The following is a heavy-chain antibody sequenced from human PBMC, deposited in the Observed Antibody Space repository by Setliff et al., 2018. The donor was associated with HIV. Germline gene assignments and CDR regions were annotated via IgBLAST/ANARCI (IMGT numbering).Heavy chain of an antibody. J-gene: IGHJ2*01. CDR1: GFTFNNYG. CDR2: IWYDGTNK. Sequence: GGSLRLSCEASGFTFNNYGMHWVRQAPGEGLEWMAVIWYDGTNKYYADSVKGRFTISRDNSKNTLYLEMASLRVEDTAVYYCAREELSAFSYGDRYWYFSLWGRGNLVTVSS. CDR3: AREELSAFSYGDRYWYFSL. D-gene: IGHD3-16*01. V-gene: IGHV3-33*08.